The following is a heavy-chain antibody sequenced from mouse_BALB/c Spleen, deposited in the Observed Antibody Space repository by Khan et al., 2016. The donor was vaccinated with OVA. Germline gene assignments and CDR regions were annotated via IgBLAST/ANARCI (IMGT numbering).Heavy chain of an antibody. D-gene: IGHD1-1*02. CDR2: IWGGGST. J-gene: IGHJ4*01. V-gene: IGHV2-6-5*01. Sequence: QVQLKESGPGLVAPSQSLSITCTVSGFSLTDHGVSWIRQPPGKGLEWLGVIWGGGSTYYNSVLKSRLSISKDNSKSQVFLKTNSLQTDDTAMYYCAKQIWSPYYGMDYWGQGTSVTVSA. CDR1: GFSLTDHG. CDR3: AKQIWSPYYGMDY.